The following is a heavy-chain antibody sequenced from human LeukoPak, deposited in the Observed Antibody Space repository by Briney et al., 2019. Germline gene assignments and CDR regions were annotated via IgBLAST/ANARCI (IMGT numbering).Heavy chain of an antibody. Sequence: ASVKVSCKVSGYTLTELSMHWVRQAPGQRLEWMGWIYPDSGGTNYAQKFQGRVTLTRDTSISTAYMELSRLRSDDTAVYYCARDRRFAAPWTFDIWGQGTMVTVSS. CDR3: ARDRRFAAPWTFDI. D-gene: IGHD1-1*01. J-gene: IGHJ3*02. CDR1: GYTLTELS. CDR2: IYPDSGGT. V-gene: IGHV1-2*02.